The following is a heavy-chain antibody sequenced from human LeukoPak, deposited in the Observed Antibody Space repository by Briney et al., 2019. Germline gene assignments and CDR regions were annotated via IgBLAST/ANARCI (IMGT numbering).Heavy chain of an antibody. CDR1: GESFRDFY. CDR3: ARGPRDTSGWWGWFDT. V-gene: IGHV4-34*01. D-gene: IGHD6-19*01. Sequence: PSETLSLTCAVYGESFRDFYWNWVRQSPGKGLEWIGDINHSGTTNYNPSLMSRVTISVDPSKNQFSLKLTSVTSADTAVYYCARGPRDTSGWWGWFDTWGQGNLVSVSS. CDR2: INHSGTT. J-gene: IGHJ5*02.